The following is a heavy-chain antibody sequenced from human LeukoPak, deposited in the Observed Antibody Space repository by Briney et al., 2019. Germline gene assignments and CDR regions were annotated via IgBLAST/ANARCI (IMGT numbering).Heavy chain of an antibody. CDR3: ARDTRTFDY. D-gene: IGHD1-26*01. CDR2: ISYDGSNK. CDR1: GFTFSSYA. V-gene: IGHV3-30-3*01. Sequence: QPGGSLRLSCAASGFTFSSYAMHWVRQAPGKGLEWVAVISYDGSNKYYADSVKGRFTISRDNAKNSLFLQMNSLRAEDTAVYYCARDTRTFDYWGQGTLVTVSS. J-gene: IGHJ4*02.